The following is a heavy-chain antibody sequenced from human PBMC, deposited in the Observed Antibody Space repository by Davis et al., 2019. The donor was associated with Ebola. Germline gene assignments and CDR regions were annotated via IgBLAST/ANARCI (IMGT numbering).Heavy chain of an antibody. J-gene: IGHJ3*02. CDR3: ARNPGYCSSTSCYRRVDAFDI. CDR1: GFTFSDYY. D-gene: IGHD2-2*01. CDR2: ISSSGSTI. V-gene: IGHV3-11*01. Sequence: PGGSLRLSCAASGFTFSDYYMSWIRQAPGKGLEWVSYISSSGSTIYYADPVKGRFTISRDNAKNSLYLQMNSLRAEDTAVYYCARNPGYCSSTSCYRRVDAFDIWGQGTMVTVSS.